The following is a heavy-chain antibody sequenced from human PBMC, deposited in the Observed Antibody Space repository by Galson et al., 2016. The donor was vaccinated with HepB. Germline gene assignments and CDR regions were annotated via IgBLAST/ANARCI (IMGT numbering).Heavy chain of an antibody. V-gene: IGHV4-59*01. Sequence: ETLSLTCPVSGGSISSYYWSWIRQPPGKGLEWIGYISYSGSTNYNPSLKSRVTISVDTSKNQFSLKLSSVTAADTAVYYCARGSSYYPYYYYYYIDVWGKGTTVTVSS. CDR3: ARGSSYYPYYYYYYIDV. J-gene: IGHJ6*03. D-gene: IGHD1-26*01. CDR1: GGSISSYY. CDR2: ISYSGST.